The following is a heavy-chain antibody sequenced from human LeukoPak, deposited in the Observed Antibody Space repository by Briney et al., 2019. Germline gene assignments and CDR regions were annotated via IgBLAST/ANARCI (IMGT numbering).Heavy chain of an antibody. D-gene: IGHD3-3*01. CDR2: ISTDNGDT. J-gene: IGHJ4*02. CDR1: GYSFTTYG. V-gene: IGHV1-18*01. CDR3: ARFWSGYLPDY. Sequence: GASVRVSCKPSGYSFTTYGIGWVRQAPGQGLERMGLISTDNGDTNYAPNFQGRVAMTTDTSMSTAYMELRSLRSDDTAVYYCARFWSGYLPDYWGQGTLVTVSS.